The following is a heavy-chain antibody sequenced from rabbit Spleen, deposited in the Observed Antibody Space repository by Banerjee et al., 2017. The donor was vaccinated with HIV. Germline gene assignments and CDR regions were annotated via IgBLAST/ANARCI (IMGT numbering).Heavy chain of an antibody. J-gene: IGHJ6*01. D-gene: IGHD8-1*01. CDR2: IDTGSSGFT. V-gene: IGHV1S40*01. CDR1: GVSFSSNYY. CDR3: ARDTGSSFSSYGMGL. Sequence: QSLEESGGDLVKPGASLTLTCTASGVSFSSNYYMCWVRQAPGKGLEWIACIDTGSSGFTYFASWAKGRFTCSKTSSTTVTLQMTSLTAADTATYFCARDTGSSFSSYGMGLWGPGTLVTVS.